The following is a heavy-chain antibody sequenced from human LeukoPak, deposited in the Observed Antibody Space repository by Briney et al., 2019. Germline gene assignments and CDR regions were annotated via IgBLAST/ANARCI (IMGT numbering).Heavy chain of an antibody. Sequence: GGSLRLSCAASGFTFSSYWMHWVRQAPGKGLVWVSRIISDGSSTSYADSVKGRFTISRDNAKNTLYLQMNSLRAEDTAVYYCARGTRGYSYGPYYWGQGTLVTVSS. CDR3: ARGTRGYSYGPYY. D-gene: IGHD5-18*01. CDR1: GFTFSSYW. V-gene: IGHV3-74*01. CDR2: IISDGSST. J-gene: IGHJ4*02.